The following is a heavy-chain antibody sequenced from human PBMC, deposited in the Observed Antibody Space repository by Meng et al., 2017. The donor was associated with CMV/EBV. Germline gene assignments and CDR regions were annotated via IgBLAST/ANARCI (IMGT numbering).Heavy chain of an antibody. Sequence: GGSLRLSCAASGFTFSSYSMNWVRHAPGKGLEWVSSISSSSSYIYYADSVKGRFTISRDNAKNSLYLQMNSLRAEDTAVYYCASLGWLQSDDYWGQGTLVTVSS. CDR1: GFTFSSYS. J-gene: IGHJ4*02. CDR2: ISSSSSYI. D-gene: IGHD5-24*01. V-gene: IGHV3-21*01. CDR3: ASLGWLQSDDY.